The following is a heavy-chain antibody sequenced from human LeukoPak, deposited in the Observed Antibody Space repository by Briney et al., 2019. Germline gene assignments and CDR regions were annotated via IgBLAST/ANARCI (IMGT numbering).Heavy chain of an antibody. CDR2: INWNGGST. D-gene: IGHD1-26*01. CDR3: AKTYVGADSNYYYYMDV. Sequence: GGSLRLSCAASGFTFDDYGMSWVRQAPGKGLEWVSGINWNGGSTGYADSVKGRFTISRDNAKNSLYLQMNSLRAEDTAVYYCAKTYVGADSNYYYYMDVWGKGTTVTVSS. CDR1: GFTFDDYG. V-gene: IGHV3-20*04. J-gene: IGHJ6*03.